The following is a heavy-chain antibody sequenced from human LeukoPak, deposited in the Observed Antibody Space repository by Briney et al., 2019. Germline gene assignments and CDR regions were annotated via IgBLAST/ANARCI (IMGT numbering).Heavy chain of an antibody. Sequence: GASVKVSCKASGYTFTSYDINWVRQATGQELEWMGWMNPNSGNTGYAQKFQGRVTMTRNTSISTAYMELSSLRSEDTAVYYCARSTYYYDSSGYSDFDYWGQGTLVTVSS. CDR2: MNPNSGNT. CDR3: ARSTYYYDSSGYSDFDY. CDR1: GYTFTSYD. V-gene: IGHV1-8*01. D-gene: IGHD3-22*01. J-gene: IGHJ4*02.